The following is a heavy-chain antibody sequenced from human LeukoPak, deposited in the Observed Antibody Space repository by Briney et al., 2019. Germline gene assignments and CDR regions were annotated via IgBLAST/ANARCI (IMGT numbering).Heavy chain of an antibody. J-gene: IGHJ6*03. CDR1: GFTLSSYW. CDR3: ARGGSGFDYYMDV. CDR2: IKQDGSEK. Sequence: GGSLRLSCAASGFTLSSYWMSWVRQAPGKGLEWVANIKQDGSEKYYVDSVKGRFTISRDNAKNSLYLQMNSLRAEDTAVYYCARGGSGFDYYMDVWGKGTTVTVSS. V-gene: IGHV3-7*01. D-gene: IGHD3-3*01.